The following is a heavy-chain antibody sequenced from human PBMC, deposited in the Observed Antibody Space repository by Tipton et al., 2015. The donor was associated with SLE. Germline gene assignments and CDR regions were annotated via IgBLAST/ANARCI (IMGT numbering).Heavy chain of an antibody. Sequence: TLSLTCTVSGGSISRSSNYWGWIRQPPGKGLEWIGSIYYSGSIYYNPALKSRVTISVDTSKNHFSLKLSSVTAADTAVYYCARHDTNYGRNWFDPWGQGTLVTVSS. CDR2: IYYSGSI. CDR3: ARHDTNYGRNWFDP. D-gene: IGHD2-8*01. J-gene: IGHJ5*02. V-gene: IGHV4-39*01. CDR1: GGSISRSSNY.